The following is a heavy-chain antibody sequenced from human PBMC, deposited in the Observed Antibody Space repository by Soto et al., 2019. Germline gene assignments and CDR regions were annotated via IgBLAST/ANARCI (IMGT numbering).Heavy chain of an antibody. V-gene: IGHV1-18*01. Sequence: QVHMVQAGSEVKKPGASGKVSCKGSGYGFTTYGSTWVRQAPGQGLEWMAWISAHNGNTNYAQKLQGRVTVTRDTSTSPAYMELRSMRSDYTAVYYCARGRYGDYWGQGALVTVSS. J-gene: IGHJ4*02. CDR1: GYGFTTYG. CDR3: ARGRYGDY. D-gene: IGHD1-1*01. CDR2: ISAHNGNT.